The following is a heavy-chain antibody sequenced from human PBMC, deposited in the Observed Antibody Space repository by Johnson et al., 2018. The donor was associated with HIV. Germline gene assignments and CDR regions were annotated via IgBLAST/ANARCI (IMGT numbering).Heavy chain of an antibody. D-gene: IGHD6-13*01. J-gene: IGHJ3*02. CDR2: MCYDGSNT. Sequence: QVQLVESGGGVVQPGRSLRLSCVASGFTISDYGMHWVRQAPGKGLEWVSVMCYDGSNTYYADSVKGRFIISRDNSKNTLLLQMNSLRAEDTAVYYGAKCMWGSSLIDAFDIWGQGTRVTVSS. V-gene: IGHV3-33*06. CDR3: AKCMWGSSLIDAFDI. CDR1: GFTISDYG.